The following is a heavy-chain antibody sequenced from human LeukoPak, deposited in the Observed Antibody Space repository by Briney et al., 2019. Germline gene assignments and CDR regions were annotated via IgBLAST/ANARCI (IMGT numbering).Heavy chain of an antibody. CDR2: IRWDRGTV. Sequence: GRSLTLSCAVSGFNVDDYAMHWVRQPPGKGLEWVSGIRWDRGTVGYAGSVKGRFTMSRDSAKNTLYLQMNSLRPEDTALYYCARGIDSSGAYAGWGFHLRYWGAGAQVTVSS. CDR1: GFNVDDYA. CDR3: ARGIDSSGAYAGWGFHLRY. J-gene: IGHJ4*02. V-gene: IGHV3-9*01. D-gene: IGHD2-15*01.